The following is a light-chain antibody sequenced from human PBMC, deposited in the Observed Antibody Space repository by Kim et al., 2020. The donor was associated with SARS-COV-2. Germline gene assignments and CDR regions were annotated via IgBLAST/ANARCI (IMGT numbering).Light chain of an antibody. CDR3: QQTYSNPWT. Sequence: ASVGDRVTITCRSSQDIRNDLGWYQQNPGGAPKRLIYGASSLQSGVPSRFSGSGSGTEFTLTISSLQPEDFATYFCQQTYSNPWTFGRGTKVDIK. V-gene: IGKV1-17*01. J-gene: IGKJ1*01. CDR2: GAS. CDR1: QDIRND.